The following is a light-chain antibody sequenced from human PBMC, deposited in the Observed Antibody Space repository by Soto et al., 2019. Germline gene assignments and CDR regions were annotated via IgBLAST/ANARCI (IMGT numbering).Light chain of an antibody. J-gene: IGKJ1*01. CDR3: QHYNNWPRT. V-gene: IGKV3-15*01. CDR1: QSVSSN. Sequence: EIVMTQSPATLSVSPGERVTLSCRASQSVSSNLAWYQQKPGQAPRLPIYGASTRATGIPARFSGSGSGTEFTLTISSLQSEDFAVYYCQHYNNWPRTFGQGTKVEIK. CDR2: GAS.